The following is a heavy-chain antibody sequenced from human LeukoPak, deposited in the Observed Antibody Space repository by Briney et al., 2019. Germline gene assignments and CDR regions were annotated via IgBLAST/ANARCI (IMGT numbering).Heavy chain of an antibody. D-gene: IGHD4-17*01. J-gene: IGHJ5*02. V-gene: IGHV1-69*05. CDR1: GGTFSSYA. Sequence: SVKVSCKASGGTFSSYAISWVRQAPGQGLEWIGGIIPIFGTANYAQKFQGRVTITTDESTSTAYMELSSLRSEDTAVYYCARGGMTTVTKRWFDPWGQGTLVTASS. CDR3: ARGGMTTVTKRWFDP. CDR2: IIPIFGTA.